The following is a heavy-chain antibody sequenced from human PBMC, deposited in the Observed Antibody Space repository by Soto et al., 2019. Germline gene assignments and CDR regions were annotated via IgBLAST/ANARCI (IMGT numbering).Heavy chain of an antibody. D-gene: IGHD6-13*01. Sequence: QVQLVQSGAEVKKPGSSVKVSCKASGGTFSSYTISWVRQAPGQGLEWMGRIIPILGIVNYAQKFQGRVTITADKSTSTAYMELSSLRSEDTAVYYCAGTTGIAAAGDWGQGTLVTVSS. CDR3: AGTTGIAAAGD. V-gene: IGHV1-69*02. J-gene: IGHJ4*02. CDR2: IIPILGIV. CDR1: GGTFSSYT.